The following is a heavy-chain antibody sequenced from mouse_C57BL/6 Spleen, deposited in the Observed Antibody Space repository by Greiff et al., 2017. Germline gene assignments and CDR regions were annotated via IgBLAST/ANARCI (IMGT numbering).Heavy chain of an antibody. V-gene: IGHV1-82*01. CDR3: ARYFDY. CDR1: GYAFSSSW. CDR2: IYPGDGDT. J-gene: IGHJ2*01. Sequence: QVQLQESGPELVKPGASVKISCKASGYAFSSSWMNWVKQRPGKGLEWIGRIYPGDGDTNYNGKFKGKATLTADKSSSTAYMQLSSLTSEDSAVYFCARYFDYWGQGTTLTVSS.